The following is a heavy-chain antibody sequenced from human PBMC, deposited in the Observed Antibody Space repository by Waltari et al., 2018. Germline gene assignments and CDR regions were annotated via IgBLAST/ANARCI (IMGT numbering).Heavy chain of an antibody. Sequence: QVHLVESGGGVVQPGRSLRLSCAASGFTFSWYSLNWVRQAPGRVLGWVAFIAGDGTTDQYADSVKGRFTISTDNSKNTLFLQMNSLKAEDTAIYYCARRSSMGVFRALDIWGQGTMVSVSS. CDR2: IAGDGTTD. CDR1: GFTFSWYS. V-gene: IGHV3-30*19. CDR3: ARRSSMGVFRALDI. J-gene: IGHJ3*02. D-gene: IGHD6-19*01.